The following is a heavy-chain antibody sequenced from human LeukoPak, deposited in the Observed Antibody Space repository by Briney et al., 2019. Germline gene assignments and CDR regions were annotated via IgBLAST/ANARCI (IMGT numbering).Heavy chain of an antibody. CDR2: VNGDGSTT. V-gene: IGHV3-74*01. D-gene: IGHD3-22*01. CDR3: AKDWYYYDSSGYPPLGY. Sequence: GGSLRLSCAASGFAFSRYWMHWVRQAPGKGLVWVSRVNGDGSTTTYADSVKGRFTISRDNAKNTLYLQMNSLRAEDTAVYYCAKDWYYYDSSGYPPLGYWGQGTLVTVSS. J-gene: IGHJ4*02. CDR1: GFAFSRYW.